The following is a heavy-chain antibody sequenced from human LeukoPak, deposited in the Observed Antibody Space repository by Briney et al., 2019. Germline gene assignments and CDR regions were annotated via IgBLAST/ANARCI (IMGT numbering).Heavy chain of an antibody. J-gene: IGHJ3*02. V-gene: IGHV3-74*01. CDR1: GFTFSSYW. Sequence: GGSLRLSCGASGFTFSSYWMHWVRQVPGKGLVWVSRINNDGSSTSYADSVQGRFTISRDNSKNTLYLQMDSLRAEDTAVYYCAKRVFGGVDIWGQGTKVTVSS. CDR2: INNDGSST. CDR3: AKRVFGGVDI. D-gene: IGHD3-16*01.